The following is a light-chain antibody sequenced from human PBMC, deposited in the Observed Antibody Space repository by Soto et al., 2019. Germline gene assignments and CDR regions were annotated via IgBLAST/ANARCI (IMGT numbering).Light chain of an antibody. V-gene: IGKV3-20*01. J-gene: IGKJ1*01. CDR2: DTS. CDR1: QSLSSNY. CDR3: QQYGTSGT. Sequence: IVLTQSPGTLSLSPGERATLSCRASQSLSSNYLAWYQQKPGQAPRLLIYDTSSRASGIPDRFSGSGSGTDFTLTISRLETEDFAVFYCQQYGTSGTFGQGTKVDI.